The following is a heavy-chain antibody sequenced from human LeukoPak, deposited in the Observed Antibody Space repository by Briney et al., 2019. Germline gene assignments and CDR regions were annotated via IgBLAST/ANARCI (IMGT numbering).Heavy chain of an antibody. J-gene: IGHJ3*01. V-gene: IGHV4-59*01. D-gene: IGHD6-13*01. Sequence: PSETLSLTCTVFGGPITGYYWSWIRQPPGKGLEWIACVSYRGSTNYNPSLKSRVTISVDTSKNQFSLKLSSVTAADTAVYYCARPYSSNWYDAFHFWGQGTMVTVSS. CDR1: GGPITGYY. CDR2: VSYRGST. CDR3: ARPYSSNWYDAFHF.